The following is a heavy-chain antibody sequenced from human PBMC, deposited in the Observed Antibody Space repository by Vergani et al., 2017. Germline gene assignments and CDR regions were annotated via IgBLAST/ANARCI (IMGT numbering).Heavy chain of an antibody. CDR3: ARGNGDYYYYYYMDV. D-gene: IGHD4-17*01. CDR2: IYTSGST. Sequence: QVQLQESGPGLVKPSETLSLTCTVSGGSISSYYWSWIRQPAGKGLEWIGRIYTSGSTNYNPSLKSRVTISVDTSKNQFSLKLSSVTAADAAVYYCARGNGDYYYYYYMDVWGKGTTVTVSS. CDR1: GGSISSYY. V-gene: IGHV4-4*07. J-gene: IGHJ6*03.